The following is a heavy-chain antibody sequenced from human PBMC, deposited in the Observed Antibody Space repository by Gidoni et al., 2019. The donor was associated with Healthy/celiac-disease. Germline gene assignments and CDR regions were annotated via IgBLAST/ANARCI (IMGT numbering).Heavy chain of an antibody. CDR3: AHRVAAAGTSDWFDP. CDR1: GFSRSTSGVG. V-gene: IGHV2-5*02. D-gene: IGHD6-13*01. Sequence: QITLKESGPTLVNPTKTLTLTGTVSGFSRSTSGVGVGWIRQPPGKALAWLALIYWDDDKRYSPSLKSRLTITKDTSKIQVVLTMTNMDPLYTATYYCAHRVAAAGTSDWFDPWGQGTLVTVSS. J-gene: IGHJ5*02. CDR2: IYWDDDK.